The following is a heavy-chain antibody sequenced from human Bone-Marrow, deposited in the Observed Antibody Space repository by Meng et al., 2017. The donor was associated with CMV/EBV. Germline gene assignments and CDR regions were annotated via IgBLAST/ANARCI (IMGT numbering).Heavy chain of an antibody. Sequence: VYGGSISSGGYYWSWLRQHPGKGLEWIGYIYYSGSTYYNPSLKSRVTISVDTSKNQFSLKLSSVTAADTAVYYCAREGLYHAGGFDPWGQGTLVTVSS. CDR2: IYYSGST. V-gene: IGHV4-31*02. CDR3: AREGLYHAGGFDP. CDR1: GGSISSGGYY. D-gene: IGHD7-27*01. J-gene: IGHJ5*02.